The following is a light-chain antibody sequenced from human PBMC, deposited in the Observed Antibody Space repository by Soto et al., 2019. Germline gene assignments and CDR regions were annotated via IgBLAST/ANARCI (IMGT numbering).Light chain of an antibody. CDR3: QHGYSTPLT. J-gene: IGKJ4*01. V-gene: IGKV1-39*01. CDR2: AAS. CDR1: QSVTTW. Sequence: DIQMTQSPSTLSASVGDRVAITCRASQSVTTWLAWYQQKPGTAPRLLIHAASSLNTGVPSRFSGSGSGTDFTLTISSLQPEDFATYFCQHGYSTPLTFGGGTTVDIK.